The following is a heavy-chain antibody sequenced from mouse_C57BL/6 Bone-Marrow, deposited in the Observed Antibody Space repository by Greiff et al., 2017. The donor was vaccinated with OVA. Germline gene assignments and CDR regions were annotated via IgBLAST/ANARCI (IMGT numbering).Heavy chain of an antibody. J-gene: IGHJ1*03. V-gene: IGHV5-17*01. CDR2: ISSGSSTI. Sequence: EVQLQESGGGLVKPGGSLKLSCAASGFTFSDYGMHWVRQAPEKGLEWVAYISSGSSTIYYADTVKGRFTISRDNAKNTLFLQRTSLRSEDTTKYYCGRPCYYYDSPWYFDVWGTGTTVTVSS. CDR1: GFTFSDYG. CDR3: GRPCYYYDSPWYFDV. D-gene: IGHD1-1*01.